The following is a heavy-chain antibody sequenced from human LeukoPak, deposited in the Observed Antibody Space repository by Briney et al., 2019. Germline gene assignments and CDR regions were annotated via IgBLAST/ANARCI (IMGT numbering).Heavy chain of an antibody. D-gene: IGHD6-19*01. Sequence: SETLSLTCAVYGGSFSGYYWSWIRQPPGKGLEWIGEINHSGSTNYNPSLKSRVTISVDTSKNQFSLKLSSVTAADTAVYYCARSLWQWPVFGYWGQGTLVTVSS. J-gene: IGHJ4*02. V-gene: IGHV4-34*01. CDR2: INHSGST. CDR3: ARSLWQWPVFGY. CDR1: GGSFSGYY.